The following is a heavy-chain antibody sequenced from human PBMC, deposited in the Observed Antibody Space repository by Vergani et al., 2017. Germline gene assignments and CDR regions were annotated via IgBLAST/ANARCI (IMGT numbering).Heavy chain of an antibody. CDR2: IRSKNDGGTA. J-gene: IGHJ4*02. CDR3: YTDYHDY. CDR1: GITFKNVW. Sequence: EVQVVESGGGLIKPGGSLRLSCVVPGITFKNVWINWVRQAPGKGLVWIGRIRSKNDGGTADYAAPLKGRFTISRDDSKDSAFLLVNNLKTEDTSVYFCYTDYHDYWGQGTLVTVSS. D-gene: IGHD2-2*02. V-gene: IGHV3-15*01.